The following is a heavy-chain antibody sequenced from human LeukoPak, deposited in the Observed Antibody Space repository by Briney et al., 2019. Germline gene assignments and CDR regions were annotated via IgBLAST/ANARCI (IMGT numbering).Heavy chain of an antibody. CDR2: ISSSSSYT. J-gene: IGHJ4*02. CDR3: TRVVSVASYYFDY. Sequence: PGGSLRLSCAASGFNFSDYYMSWIRQAPGKGLEWISYISSSSSYTLFADSVKGRFTISRDNAKNSLYLQMNSLRAEDTAVYYCTRVVSVASYYFDYWGQGTLVTVSS. CDR1: GFNFSDYY. V-gene: IGHV3-11*06. D-gene: IGHD6-19*01.